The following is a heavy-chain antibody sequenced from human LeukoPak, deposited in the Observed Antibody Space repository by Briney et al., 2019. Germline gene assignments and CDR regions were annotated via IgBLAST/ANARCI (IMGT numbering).Heavy chain of an antibody. J-gene: IGHJ5*02. Sequence: GGSLRLSCEASGFTFKTFAMSWVRQAPGKGLEWVSAISPTGDNIYYADSVKGRFTISRDNSRNTLYLQMNSLRVEDTAIYYCAKDLRHRTTCNCYGWLDPWGQGTLVTVSS. CDR3: AKDLRHRTTCNCYGWLDP. V-gene: IGHV3-23*01. CDR2: ISPTGDNI. D-gene: IGHD2/OR15-2a*01. CDR1: GFTFKTFA.